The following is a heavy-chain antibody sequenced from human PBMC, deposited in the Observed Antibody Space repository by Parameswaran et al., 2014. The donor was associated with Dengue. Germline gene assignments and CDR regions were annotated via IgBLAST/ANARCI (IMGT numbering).Heavy chain of an antibody. D-gene: IGHD5-12*01. Sequence: VRQAPGKGLEWVAVIWYDGSQKYYADSVKGRFTISRDISKRTAYLQMDSLRAEDTAIYFCGRDYNSGYDPLFDPWGQGTLVTVSS. V-gene: IGHV3-33*01. CDR3: GRDYNSGYDPLFDP. CDR2: IWYDGSQK. J-gene: IGHJ5*02.